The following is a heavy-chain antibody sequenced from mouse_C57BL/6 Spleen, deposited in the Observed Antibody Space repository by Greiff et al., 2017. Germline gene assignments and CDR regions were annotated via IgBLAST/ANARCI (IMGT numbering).Heavy chain of an antibody. CDR1: GYSITSGYY. CDR2: ISYDGSN. Sequence: EVHLVESGPGLVKPSQSLSLTCSVTGYSITSGYYWNWIRQFPGNKLEWMGYISYDGSNNYNPSLKNRISLTRDTSKNQFFLKLNSVTTEDTATYYGARGWDEWYAMDDWGQGTSVTVSS. D-gene: IGHD4-1*01. J-gene: IGHJ4*01. CDR3: ARGWDEWYAMDD. V-gene: IGHV3-6*01.